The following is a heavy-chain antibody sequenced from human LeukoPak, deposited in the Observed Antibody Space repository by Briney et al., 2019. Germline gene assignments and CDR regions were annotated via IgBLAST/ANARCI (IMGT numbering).Heavy chain of an antibody. Sequence: SETPSLTCTVSGGSISSYYWSWIRQPPGKGLEWIGYIYYSGSTNYNPSLKSRVTISVDTSKNQFSLKLSSVTAADTAVYYCARDSSWYDYWGQGTLVTVSS. V-gene: IGHV4-59*01. J-gene: IGHJ4*02. CDR1: GGSISSYY. D-gene: IGHD6-13*01. CDR3: ARDSSWYDY. CDR2: IYYSGST.